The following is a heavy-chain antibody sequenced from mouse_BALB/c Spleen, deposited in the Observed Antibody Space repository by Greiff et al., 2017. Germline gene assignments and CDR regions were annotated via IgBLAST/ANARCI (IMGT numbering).Heavy chain of an antibody. J-gene: IGHJ3*01. Sequence: EVMLVESGGGLVKPGGSLKLSCAASGFTFSSYAMSWVRQSPEKRLEWVAEISSGGSYTYYPDTVTGRFTISRDNAKNTLYLEMSSLRSEDTAMYYCARDDYGKGWFAYWGQGTLVTVSA. V-gene: IGHV5-9-4*01. CDR1: GFTFSSYA. D-gene: IGHD2-1*01. CDR2: ISSGGSYT. CDR3: ARDDYGKGWFAY.